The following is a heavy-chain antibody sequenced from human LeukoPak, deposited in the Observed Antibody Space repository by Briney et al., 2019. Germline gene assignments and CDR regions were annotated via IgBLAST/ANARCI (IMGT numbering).Heavy chain of an antibody. V-gene: IGHV4-4*07. CDR1: GGSISSYY. D-gene: IGHD2-2*01. J-gene: IGHJ6*02. Sequence: SETLSLTCTVSGGSISSYYWSWIRQPAGKGLEWIGRIYTSGSTNYNPSLKSRVTMSVDTSKNQFSLKLSSVTAADTAVHYCARDHPGDIVVVPAAMRGYYYYGMDVWGQGTTVTVSS. CDR3: ARDHPGDIVVVPAAMRGYYYYGMDV. CDR2: IYTSGST.